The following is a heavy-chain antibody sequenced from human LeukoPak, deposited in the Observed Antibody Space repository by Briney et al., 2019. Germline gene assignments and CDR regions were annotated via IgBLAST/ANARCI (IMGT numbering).Heavy chain of an antibody. Sequence: SETLSLTCTVYGGSFSGYYWSWIRQPPGKGLEWIGEINHSGSTNYNPSLKSRVTISVDTSKNQFSLKLSSVTAADTAVYYCAREDGWGAARPTYYYYMDVWGKGTTVTVSS. V-gene: IGHV4-34*01. CDR1: GGSFSGYY. D-gene: IGHD6-6*01. CDR3: AREDGWGAARPTYYYYMDV. CDR2: INHSGST. J-gene: IGHJ6*03.